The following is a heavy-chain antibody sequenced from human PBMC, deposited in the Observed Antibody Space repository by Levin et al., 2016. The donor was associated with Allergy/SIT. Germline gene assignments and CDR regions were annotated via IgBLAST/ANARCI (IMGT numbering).Heavy chain of an antibody. CDR2: IIPIFGTA. V-gene: IGHV1-69*06. J-gene: IGHJ4*02. CDR3: ARTRLGMATITLPLGY. D-gene: IGHD5-24*01. Sequence: WVRQAPGQGLEWMGGIIPIFGTANYAQKFQGRVTITADKSTSTAYMELSSLRSEDTAVYYCARTRLGMATITLPLGYWGQGTLVTVSS.